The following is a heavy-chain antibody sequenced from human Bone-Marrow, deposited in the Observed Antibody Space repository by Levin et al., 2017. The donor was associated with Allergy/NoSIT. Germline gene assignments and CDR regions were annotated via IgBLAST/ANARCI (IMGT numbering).Heavy chain of an antibody. CDR3: ARDRLASLYYYSMDV. CDR2: IYTTGST. CDR1: GGSISSGRYY. Sequence: PSETLSLTCSVSGGSISSGRYYFTWVRQSAGKGLEWIGRIYTTGSTNYNPSLESRVTISRDTFKKEVYLTLSSVTAADTAVDYCARDRLASLYYYSMDVWGRGTTVIVSS. V-gene: IGHV4-61*02. J-gene: IGHJ6*03.